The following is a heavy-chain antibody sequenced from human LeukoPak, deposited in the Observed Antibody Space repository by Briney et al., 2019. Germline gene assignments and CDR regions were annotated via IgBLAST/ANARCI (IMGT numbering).Heavy chain of an antibody. J-gene: IGHJ4*02. V-gene: IGHV3-30-3*01. CDR2: ISYDGSNK. CDR1: GFTFSNYA. Sequence: PGGSLRLSCAASGFTFSNYAMHWVRQAPGKGLEWVVVISYDGSNKYYADSVKGRFTISRDNSKNTLYLQMNSLRAEDTAVYYCAKDRYYYDSSGYPRGPLDYWGQGTLVTVSS. CDR3: AKDRYYYDSSGYPRGPLDY. D-gene: IGHD3-22*01.